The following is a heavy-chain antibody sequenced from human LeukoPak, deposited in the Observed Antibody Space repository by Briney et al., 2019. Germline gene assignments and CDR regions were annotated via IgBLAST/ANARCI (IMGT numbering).Heavy chain of an antibody. CDR2: IYYTGST. CDR1: GGSISSYY. Sequence: SETLSLTCTVSGGSISSYYWSWIRQPPGKGLEWTGYIYYTGSTKYNPSLKSRLTISLDTSKNQLSLKLSSVTAADTAVYYCARAQGYCSGGSCYSIYFDYWGQGTLVTVSS. CDR3: ARAQGYCSGGSCYSIYFDY. J-gene: IGHJ4*02. V-gene: IGHV4-59*01. D-gene: IGHD2-15*01.